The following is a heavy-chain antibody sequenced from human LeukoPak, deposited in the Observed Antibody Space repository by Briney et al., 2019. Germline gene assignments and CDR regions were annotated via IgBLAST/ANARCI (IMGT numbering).Heavy chain of an antibody. D-gene: IGHD2-2*01. CDR1: GGTFSSYA. J-gene: IGHJ4*02. Sequence: ASVKVSCKASGGTFSSYAISWVRQAPGQGLEWMGRIIPIFGTANYAQKFQGRVTITTDESTSTAYMELSSLRSEDTAVYYCARDWCSSTSCFDYWGQGTLVTVSS. V-gene: IGHV1-69*05. CDR2: IIPIFGTA. CDR3: ARDWCSSTSCFDY.